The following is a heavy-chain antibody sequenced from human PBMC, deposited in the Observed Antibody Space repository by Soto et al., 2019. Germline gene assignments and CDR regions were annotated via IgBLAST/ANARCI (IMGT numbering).Heavy chain of an antibody. CDR2: TYYRSKWYN. Sequence: SQTLSLTCAISGDSVSSNSAAWNWIRQPPSRGLEWLGRTYYRSKWYNDYAVSVKSRITINPDTSKNQFSLQLNSVTPEDTAVYYCARADRVTAAGYYYYGMDVWGQGTTVTVSS. CDR1: GDSVSSNSAA. D-gene: IGHD6-13*01. V-gene: IGHV6-1*01. CDR3: ARADRVTAAGYYYYGMDV. J-gene: IGHJ6*02.